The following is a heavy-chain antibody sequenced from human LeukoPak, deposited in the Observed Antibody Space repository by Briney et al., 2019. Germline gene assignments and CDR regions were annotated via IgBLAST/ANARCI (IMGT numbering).Heavy chain of an antibody. CDR1: GYSFTTYW. V-gene: IGHV5-51*01. CDR2: IWPGDSDT. D-gene: IGHD3-22*01. Sequence: GESLKISCKVSGYSFTTYWIGWVRQMPEKGLEWMGIIWPGDSDTRYSPSFQGQVTVSADKSINTAYLHWSSLKASDTAMYYCARRNYYDSRGYYYIDYWGQGTLVTVSS. CDR3: ARRNYYDSRGYYYIDY. J-gene: IGHJ4*02.